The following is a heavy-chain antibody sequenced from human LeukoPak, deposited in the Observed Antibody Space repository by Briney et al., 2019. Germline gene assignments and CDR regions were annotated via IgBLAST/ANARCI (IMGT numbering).Heavy chain of an antibody. CDR2: INGDGSTT. J-gene: IGHJ4*02. CDR3: AKQSAGSAAWYSLHYDF. V-gene: IGHV3-74*01. Sequence: GGSLRLSCAASGFTLSGYWMHWVRQPPGKGLVWVSRINGDGSTTSYADSVKGRFTISRDNSKDTLYLQMNGLRAEDTAVYFCAKQSAGSAAWYSLHYDFWGQGTLVTVSS. D-gene: IGHD6-13*01. CDR1: GFTLSGYW.